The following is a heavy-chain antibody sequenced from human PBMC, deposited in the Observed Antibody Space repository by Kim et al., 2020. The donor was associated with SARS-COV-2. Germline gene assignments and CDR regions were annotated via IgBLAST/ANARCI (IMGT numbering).Heavy chain of an antibody. J-gene: IGHJ4*02. Sequence: GGSLRLSCAASGFTFSSYGMHWVRQAPGKGLEWVAVISYDGSNKYYADSVKGRFTISRDNSKNTLYLQMNSLRAEDTAVYYCAKVPLTYYYDSSGYYPGGVDYWGQGTLVTVSS. D-gene: IGHD3-22*01. V-gene: IGHV3-30*18. CDR2: ISYDGSNK. CDR1: GFTFSSYG. CDR3: AKVPLTYYYDSSGYYPGGVDY.